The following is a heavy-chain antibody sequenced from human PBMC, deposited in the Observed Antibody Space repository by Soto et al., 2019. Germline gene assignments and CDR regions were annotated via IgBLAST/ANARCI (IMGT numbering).Heavy chain of an antibody. J-gene: IGHJ6*03. V-gene: IGHV4-34*01. Sequence: QVQLQQWGAGLLKPSETLSLTCAVYGGSFSDFHWRWIRQPPGKGLEWIGEIHHRGNTNYIPPLRDRVTMSVETSQNLFLLQMPSVAGADPAVYYCARTDYSMDVWDTGTTVTVSS. CDR1: GGSFSDFH. CDR2: IHHRGNT. CDR3: ARTDYSMDV.